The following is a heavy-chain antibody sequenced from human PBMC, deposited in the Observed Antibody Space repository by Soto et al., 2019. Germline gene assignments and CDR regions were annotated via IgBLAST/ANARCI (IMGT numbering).Heavy chain of an antibody. CDR2: INSNSGVT. D-gene: IGHD4-17*01. J-gene: IGHJ4*02. Sequence: QVQLVQSGAEVKKPGASLKVSCKASGYTFTGYYIHWVRQAPGPGLEWMGWINSNSGVTKYAQKFQGWVTLTRDTAISTAYMDLSRLTSDDTAVYYCTRNADGEPHFDHWGQGTLVTVSS. CDR1: GYTFTGYY. V-gene: IGHV1-2*04. CDR3: TRNADGEPHFDH.